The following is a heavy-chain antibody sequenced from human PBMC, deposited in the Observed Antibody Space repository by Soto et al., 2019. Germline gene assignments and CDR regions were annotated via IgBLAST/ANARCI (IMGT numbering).Heavy chain of an antibody. V-gene: IGHV3-23*01. Sequence: EVQLLESGGGLGQPGGSLRLSCAASGFTFNHHAMSWVRQAPGKGLEWVSGIVASGSAMYYADSVKGRFTISRDNSNNTLFLQMNSLRAEDTAVYYCANDREWFVVLVPPAFDFWGQGALVTVSS. CDR2: IVASGSAM. CDR3: ANDREWFVVLVPPAFDF. J-gene: IGHJ4*02. D-gene: IGHD2-21*01. CDR1: GFTFNHHA.